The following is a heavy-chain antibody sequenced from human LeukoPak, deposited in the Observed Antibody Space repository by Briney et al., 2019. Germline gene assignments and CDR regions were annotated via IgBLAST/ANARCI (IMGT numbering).Heavy chain of an antibody. CDR3: ARDPDRWVVVVPAAPPYSTDVAAAGTDY. D-gene: IGHD2-2*01. V-gene: IGHV1-18*01. CDR2: ISAYNGNT. CDR1: GYTFTSYG. J-gene: IGHJ4*02. Sequence: GASVKVSCKASGYTFTSYGISWVRQAPGQGLEWMGWISAYNGNTNYAQKLQGRVTMTTDTSTSTAYMELRSLRSDDTAVYYCARDPDRWVVVVPAAPPYSTDVAAAGTDYWGQGTLVTVSS.